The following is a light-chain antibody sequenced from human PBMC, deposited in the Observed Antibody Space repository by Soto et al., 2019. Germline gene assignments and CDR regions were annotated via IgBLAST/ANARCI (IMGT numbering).Light chain of an antibody. CDR3: NSYTRTSTRV. CDR2: EVA. Sequence: QSALTQPASVSGSPGQSITISCTGTSNDVGAYNYVSWYQQHPGKAPKLIISEVANRPSGVSDRFSGSKSGNTATLTISGLQAEDEADYYCNSYTRTSTRVFGGGTKLTVL. V-gene: IGLV2-14*01. CDR1: SNDVGAYNY. J-gene: IGLJ3*02.